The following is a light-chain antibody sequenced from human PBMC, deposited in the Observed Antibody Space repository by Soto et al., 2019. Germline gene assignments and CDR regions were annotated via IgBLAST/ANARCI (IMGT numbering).Light chain of an antibody. V-gene: IGKV3-11*01. CDR3: QQRSNWIT. Sequence: EIVLTQSAATLSLSPGERATRSCRASQSVSSYLAWYQQKPGQAPRLLIYAASNSATGIPARFSGSGSGTDFTLTISSLEPEDFAVYYCQQRSNWITCGQGTRLEIK. CDR2: AAS. CDR1: QSVSSY. J-gene: IGKJ5*01.